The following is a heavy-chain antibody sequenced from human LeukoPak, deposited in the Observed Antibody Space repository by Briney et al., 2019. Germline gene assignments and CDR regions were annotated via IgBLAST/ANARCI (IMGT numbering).Heavy chain of an antibody. V-gene: IGHV1-24*01. CDR2: FDPEDGET. CDR3: ATNSREREYQLLYYDY. Sequence: GASVKVSCKASGYTFTSYYMHWVRQAPGKGLEWMGGFDPEDGETIYAQKFQGRVTMTEDTSTDTAYMELSSLRSEGTAVYYCATNSREREYQLLYYDYWGQGTLVTVSS. CDR1: GYTFTSYY. J-gene: IGHJ4*02. D-gene: IGHD2-2*01.